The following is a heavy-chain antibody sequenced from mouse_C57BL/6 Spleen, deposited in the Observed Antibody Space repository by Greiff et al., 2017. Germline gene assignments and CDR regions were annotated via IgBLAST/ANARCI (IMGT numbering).Heavy chain of an antibody. D-gene: IGHD1-1*01. J-gene: IGHJ2*01. CDR3: VRQGELRDYFDY. CDR1: GFSFNTYA. CDR2: IRSKSNNYAT. V-gene: IGHV10-1*01. Sequence: EVNLVESGGGLVQPKGSLKLSCAASGFSFNTYAMNWVRQAPGKGLEWVARIRSKSNNYATYYADSVKDRFTISRDDSESMLYLQMNNLKTEDTAMYYCVRQGELRDYFDYWGQGTTLTVSS.